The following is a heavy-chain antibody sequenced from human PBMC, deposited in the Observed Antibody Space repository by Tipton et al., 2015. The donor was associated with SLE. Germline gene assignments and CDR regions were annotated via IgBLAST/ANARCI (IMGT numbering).Heavy chain of an antibody. J-gene: IGHJ6*03. CDR1: GFSFRSYA. CDR3: AKALSQSNYYYYMDV. D-gene: IGHD2/OR15-2a*01. Sequence: GSLRLSCAASGFSFRSYAMSWVRRTPNKGLEWVSVIYGGDGTTFYADSVKGRLAISRDDSKNTVYLQMNSLRGEDSAVYYCAKALSQSNYYYYMDVWGKGTTVTVSS. V-gene: IGHV3-23*03. CDR2: IYGGDGTT.